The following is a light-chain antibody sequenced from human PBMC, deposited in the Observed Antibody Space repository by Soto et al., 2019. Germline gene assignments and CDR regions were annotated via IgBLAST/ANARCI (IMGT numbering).Light chain of an antibody. CDR1: GSDVGGYNF. CDR3: CSYAGSYTVV. V-gene: IGLV2-11*01. J-gene: IGLJ3*02. Sequence: QSALTQPRSVSGSPGQSVTISCTGTGSDVGGYNFVSWYQQCPGKAPKLMIYDVSKRPSGVPDRFTRSKSGNKASLTISGLHAEDDADYYCCSYAGSYTVVFGGGTKLTVL. CDR2: DVS.